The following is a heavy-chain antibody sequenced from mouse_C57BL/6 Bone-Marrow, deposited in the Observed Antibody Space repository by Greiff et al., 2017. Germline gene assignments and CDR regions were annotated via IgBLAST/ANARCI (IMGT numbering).Heavy chain of an antibody. CDR2: ISSGGSYT. V-gene: IGHV5-6*01. J-gene: IGHJ3*01. Sequence: EVKLVESGGDLVKPGGSLKLSCAASGFTFSSYGMSWVRQTPDKRLEWVATISSGGSYTYYPDSVKGRFTISRDNAKNTLYLQMSSLKSEDTAMYYCARHGYYGNPFAYWGKGTLVTVSA. CDR3: ARHGYYGNPFAY. CDR1: GFTFSSYG. D-gene: IGHD2-1*01.